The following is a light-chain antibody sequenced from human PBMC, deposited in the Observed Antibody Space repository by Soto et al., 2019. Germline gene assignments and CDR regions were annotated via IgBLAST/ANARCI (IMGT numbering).Light chain of an antibody. V-gene: IGKV3-11*01. CDR3: QQRSSWPRT. CDR1: QSVSSY. Sequence: EIVLTQSPATLSLSPGEGATLSCRASQSVSSYLAWYQQKPGQAPRLLIYGASNRATGIPARFSGSGSGTDFTLTISSLEPEDFAVYYCQQRSSWPRTFGQGTKVEI. CDR2: GAS. J-gene: IGKJ1*01.